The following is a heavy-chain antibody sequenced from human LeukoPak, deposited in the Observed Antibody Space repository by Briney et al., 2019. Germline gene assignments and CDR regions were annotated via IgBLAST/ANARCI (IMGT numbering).Heavy chain of an antibody. CDR2: INPNSGGT. CDR3: ARLPVTGGMKYYFDY. J-gene: IGHJ4*02. D-gene: IGHD1-14*01. V-gene: IGHV1-2*02. CDR1: GYTFTGYY. Sequence: ASVKVSCKAFGYTFTGYYMHWVRQAPGQGLEWMGWINPNSGGTNYAQKFQGRVTMTRDTSISTAYMELSRLRSDDTAVYYCARLPVTGGMKYYFDYWGQGTLVTVSS.